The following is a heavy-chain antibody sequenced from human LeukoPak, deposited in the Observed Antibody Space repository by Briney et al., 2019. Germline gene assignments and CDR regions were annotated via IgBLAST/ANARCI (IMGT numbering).Heavy chain of an antibody. D-gene: IGHD5-24*01. CDR3: TRPPKNGYSDAFDI. Sequence: PGGCLRLSCTASGFTFSGSAMHWGRQGSRKGLWWVGRIRSKVRSFATGYAAAVMGRFTISRDDSTNTAYQQMNSLKTEDTAVYYCTRPPKNGYSDAFDIWGQGTVVTVSS. J-gene: IGHJ3*02. CDR2: IRSKVRSFAT. V-gene: IGHV3-73*01. CDR1: GFTFSGSA.